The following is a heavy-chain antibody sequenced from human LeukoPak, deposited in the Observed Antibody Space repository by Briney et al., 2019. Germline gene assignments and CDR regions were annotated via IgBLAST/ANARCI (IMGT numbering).Heavy chain of an antibody. CDR2: IYYTGAT. CDR3: GRDNMGGDYVLGY. Sequence: SETLSLTCTVSGGSITNYFWSCVRQPPRQGLECIGHIYYTGATTYNPSLKSRVTMSVDTSKNQFSLKLSSVTSADTAVYYCGRDNMGGDYVLGYWGQGTLVTVSA. D-gene: IGHD4-17*01. J-gene: IGHJ4*02. CDR1: GGSITNYF. V-gene: IGHV4-59*12.